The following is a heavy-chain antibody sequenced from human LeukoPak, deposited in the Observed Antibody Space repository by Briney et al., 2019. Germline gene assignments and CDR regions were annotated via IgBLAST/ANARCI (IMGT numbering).Heavy chain of an antibody. Sequence: ASVKVSCKASGYPFGNYDINWVRQAPGQGLEWMGWMNPKSGNTGYGQKFQGRVTMTRVTSITTAYMELRSLRSDDTAVYYCTKASLAFGTTYFDPWGQGTLVSVSS. CDR3: TKASLAFGTTYFDP. D-gene: IGHD3-10*01. J-gene: IGHJ5*02. CDR2: MNPKSGNT. V-gene: IGHV1-8*01. CDR1: GYPFGNYD.